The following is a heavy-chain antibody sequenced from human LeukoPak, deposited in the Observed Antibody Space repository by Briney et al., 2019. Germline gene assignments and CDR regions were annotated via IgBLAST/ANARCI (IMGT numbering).Heavy chain of an antibody. Sequence: SETLSLTCTVYGGSISSSSYYWGWIRQPPGKGLEWIGSIYYSGSTYYNPSLKSRVTISVDTSKNQFSLKLSSVTAADTAVYYCARLRTAEGPGYWGQGTLVTVSS. CDR1: GGSISSSSYY. CDR2: IYYSGST. CDR3: ARLRTAEGPGY. D-gene: IGHD5-18*01. J-gene: IGHJ4*02. V-gene: IGHV4-39*01.